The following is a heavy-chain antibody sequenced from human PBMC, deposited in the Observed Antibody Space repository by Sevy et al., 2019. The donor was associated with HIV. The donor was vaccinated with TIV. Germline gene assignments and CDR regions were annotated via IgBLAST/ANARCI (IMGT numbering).Heavy chain of an antibody. D-gene: IGHD3-9*01. CDR3: ARDMKYYDILSRDYGMDV. V-gene: IGHV4-4*07. CDR2: IYTSGST. J-gene: IGHJ6*02. Sequence: SETLSPTCTVSGGSISSYYWSWIRQPAGKGLEWIGRIYTSGSTNYNPSLKSRVTMSVDTSKNQFSLKLSSVTAADTAVYYCARDMKYYDILSRDYGMDVWGQGTTVTVSS. CDR1: GGSISSYY.